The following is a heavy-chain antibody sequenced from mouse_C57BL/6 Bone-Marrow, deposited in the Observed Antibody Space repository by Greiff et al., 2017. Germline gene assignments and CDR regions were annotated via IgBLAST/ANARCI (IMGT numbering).Heavy chain of an antibody. CDR2: INPGSGGT. CDR3: ASSKNWDYWFDY. Sequence: QVQLQQSGAELVRPGTSVKVSCKASGYAFTNYLIEWVKQRPGQGLEWIGVINPGSGGTNYNEKFKGKATLTADKSSSTAYMQLSSLTSEDSAVYFCASSKNWDYWFDYWGQGTLVTVSA. D-gene: IGHD4-1*01. V-gene: IGHV1-54*01. CDR1: GYAFTNYL. J-gene: IGHJ3*01.